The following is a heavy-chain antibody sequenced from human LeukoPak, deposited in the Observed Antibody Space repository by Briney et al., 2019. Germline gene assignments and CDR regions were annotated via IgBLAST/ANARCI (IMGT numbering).Heavy chain of an antibody. CDR1: GYSFTGYY. V-gene: IGHV1-2*02. J-gene: IGHJ4*02. Sequence: ASVKVSCKSSGYSFTGYYIQWIRRAPGQGLEWMGWINPDTGNINYAQQFQGRVTLTRDTSITTVYMELSSLTSDDTAIYFCARRTPQYCTSSACYADHWGQGTLITVSS. CDR2: INPDTGNI. D-gene: IGHD2-8*01. CDR3: ARRTPQYCTSSACYADH.